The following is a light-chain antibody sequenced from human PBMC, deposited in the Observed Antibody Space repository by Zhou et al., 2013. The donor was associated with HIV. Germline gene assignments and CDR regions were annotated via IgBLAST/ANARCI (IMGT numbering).Light chain of an antibody. CDR1: QSISSW. V-gene: IGKV1-5*01. CDR2: AAS. Sequence: DIQMTQSPSTLSASVGDRVTITCRASQSISSWLAWYQQKPGKAPHLLIYAASTLQSGVPSRFSGSGSGTEFTLTISSLQPEDFATYYCQQLNSYPRTFGQGTKLEIK. CDR3: QQLNSYPRT. J-gene: IGKJ2*01.